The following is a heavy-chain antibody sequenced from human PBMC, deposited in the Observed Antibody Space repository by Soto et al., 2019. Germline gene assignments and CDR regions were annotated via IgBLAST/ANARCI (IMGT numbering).Heavy chain of an antibody. J-gene: IGHJ6*02. D-gene: IGHD2-2*02. Sequence: PGGSLRLSCAASGFTFSSYWMHWVRQVPGKGPVWVSRINSDETNTRYADSVKGRFTISRDNAKNMLYLQMNSLRAEDTAVYYCARAMGYCSGAGCYTEGYYYYGMDVWGQGTTVTVSS. V-gene: IGHV3-74*01. CDR3: ARAMGYCSGAGCYTEGYYYYGMDV. CDR2: INSDETNT. CDR1: GFTFSSYW.